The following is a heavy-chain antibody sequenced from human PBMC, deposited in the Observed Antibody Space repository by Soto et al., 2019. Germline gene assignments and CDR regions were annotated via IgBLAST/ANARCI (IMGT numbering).Heavy chain of an antibody. CDR2: IYYSGST. J-gene: IGHJ6*02. Sequence: SETLSLTCTVSGGSISSYYWSWIRQPPGKGLEWIGYIYYSGSTNYNPSLKSRVTISVDTSKNQFSLKLSSVTAADTAVYYCARGVAARHPYYYGMDVWGQGTTVTVSS. V-gene: IGHV4-59*01. CDR1: GGSISSYY. CDR3: ARGVAARHPYYYGMDV. D-gene: IGHD6-6*01.